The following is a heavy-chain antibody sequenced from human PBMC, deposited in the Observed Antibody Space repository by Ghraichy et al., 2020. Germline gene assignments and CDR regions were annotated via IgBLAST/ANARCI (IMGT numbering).Heavy chain of an antibody. V-gene: IGHV1-18*01. CDR1: GYTFTSYG. CDR3: ARDSYYDFWSGTLYYYYGMDV. J-gene: IGHJ6*02. D-gene: IGHD3-3*01. CDR2: ISAYNGNT. Sequence: ASVKVSCKASGYTFTSYGISWVRQAPGQGLEWMGWISAYNGNTNYAQKLQGRVTMTTDTSTSTAYMELRSLRSDDTAVYYCARDSYYDFWSGTLYYYYGMDVWGQGTTVTVSS.